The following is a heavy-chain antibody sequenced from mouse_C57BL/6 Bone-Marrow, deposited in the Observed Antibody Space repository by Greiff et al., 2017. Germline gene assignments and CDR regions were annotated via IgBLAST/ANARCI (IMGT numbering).Heavy chain of an antibody. J-gene: IGHJ1*03. CDR1: AYTFTSYW. D-gene: IGHD2-3*01. V-gene: IGHV1-5*01. Sequence: EVMLVESGTVLARPGASVKMSCKTSAYTFTSYWMHWVKQRPGQGLEWIGAISPGNSDTSYNQKFKGKAKLTAVTSASTAYMELSSLTNEDSAVYYCTLYDGVPFDVWGTGTTVTVSS. CDR2: ISPGNSDT. CDR3: TLYDGVPFDV.